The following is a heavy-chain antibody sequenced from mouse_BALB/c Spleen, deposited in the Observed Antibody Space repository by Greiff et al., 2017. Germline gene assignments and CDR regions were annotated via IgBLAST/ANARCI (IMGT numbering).Heavy chain of an antibody. J-gene: IGHJ4*01. CDR1: GYTFTSYW. CDR3: AREGDYYGSSSGAMDY. CDR2: IDPSDSYT. D-gene: IGHD1-1*01. Sequence: VQLQESGAELVKPGASVKLSCKASGYTFTSYWMHWVKQRPGQGLEWIGEIDPSDSYTNYNQKFKGKATLTVDKSSSTAYMQLSSLTSEDSAVYYCAREGDYYGSSSGAMDYWGQGTSVTVSS. V-gene: IGHV1-69*02.